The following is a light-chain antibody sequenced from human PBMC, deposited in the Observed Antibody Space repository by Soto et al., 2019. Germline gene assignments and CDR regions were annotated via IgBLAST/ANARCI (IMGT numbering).Light chain of an antibody. Sequence: AIQITYARSPLSASVGDRTTITCRASQGNRNDLGWYQQKPGKTPKLLLYAASSLQSVVPSRFSGSRSGTDFTLTISSLQPEEFATDYCLQDYNYPRTFGQGTKVDIK. V-gene: IGKV1-6*01. CDR1: QGNRND. CDR3: LQDYNYPRT. J-gene: IGKJ1*01. CDR2: AAS.